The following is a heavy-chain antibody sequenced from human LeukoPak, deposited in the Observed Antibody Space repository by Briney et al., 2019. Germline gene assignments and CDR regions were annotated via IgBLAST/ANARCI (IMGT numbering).Heavy chain of an antibody. CDR1: GFTFGSYA. V-gene: IGHV3-23*01. D-gene: IGHD3-22*01. CDR3: AKGESYYYESSAYYYVRY. CDR2: ISGSGVST. Sequence: GGSLRLSCAASGFTFGSYAMSWVRQAPGKGLEWVSVISGSGVSTYYADSVKGRFAISRDNSKNTLYLQMNSLRAEDTAVYYCAKGESYYYESSAYYYVRYWGQGTLVTVS. J-gene: IGHJ4*02.